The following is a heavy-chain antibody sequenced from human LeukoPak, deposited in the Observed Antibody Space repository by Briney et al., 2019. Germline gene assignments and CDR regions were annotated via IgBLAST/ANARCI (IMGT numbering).Heavy chain of an antibody. CDR2: ISHSGST. D-gene: IGHD4-23*01. CDR1: GGSFSGYY. Sequence: SETLSLTCAVYGGSFSGYYWSWIRQPPGKGLEWIGEISHSGSTNYNPSLKSRVTISVDTSKNQFSLKLSSVTAADTAVYYCARGRGYGGNSQGLTDYWGQGTLVTVSS. CDR3: ARGRGYGGNSQGLTDY. J-gene: IGHJ4*02. V-gene: IGHV4-34*01.